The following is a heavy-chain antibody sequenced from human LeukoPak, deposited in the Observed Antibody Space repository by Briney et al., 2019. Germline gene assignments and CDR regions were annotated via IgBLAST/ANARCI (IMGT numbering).Heavy chain of an antibody. Sequence: PSGTLSLTCGVSGGSITSTNWWSWVRQPPGQGLEWIGEISLSGLTNYNPSLKSRVTMALDKSKNHLSLNLTSVTAADTAVYYCARVGDGTFDIWGQGTMVTVSS. CDR1: GGSITSTNW. CDR2: ISLSGLT. D-gene: IGHD3-16*01. V-gene: IGHV4-4*02. J-gene: IGHJ3*02. CDR3: ARVGDGTFDI.